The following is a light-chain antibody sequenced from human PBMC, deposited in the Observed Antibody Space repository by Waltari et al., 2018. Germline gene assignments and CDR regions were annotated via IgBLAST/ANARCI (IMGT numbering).Light chain of an antibody. CDR2: EVS. CDR3: CSYVGSSTFNVV. J-gene: IGLJ2*01. Sequence: QSALTQPASVSGSPAQSITISCPGTRRAAGSQHLFSWSQQHPGKAPKFIIYEVSKRPSGVSNRFSGSKSGNTASLTISGLQAEDEADYYCCSYVGSSTFNVVFGGGTKLTVL. CDR1: RRAAGSQHL. V-gene: IGLV2-23*02.